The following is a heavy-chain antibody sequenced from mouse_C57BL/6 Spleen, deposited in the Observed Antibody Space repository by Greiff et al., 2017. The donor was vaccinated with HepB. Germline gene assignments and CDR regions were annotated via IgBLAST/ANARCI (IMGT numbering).Heavy chain of an antibody. CDR3: ARYMDDGYYAYYYAMDY. J-gene: IGHJ4*01. V-gene: IGHV7-3*01. D-gene: IGHD2-3*01. Sequence: EVQLVESGGGLVQPGGSLSLSCAASGFTFTDYYMSWVRQPPGKALEWLGFIRNKANGYTTEYSASVKGRFTISRDNSQSILYLQMNALRAEDSATYYCARYMDDGYYAYYYAMDYWGQGTSVTVSS. CDR2: IRNKANGYTT. CDR1: GFTFTDYY.